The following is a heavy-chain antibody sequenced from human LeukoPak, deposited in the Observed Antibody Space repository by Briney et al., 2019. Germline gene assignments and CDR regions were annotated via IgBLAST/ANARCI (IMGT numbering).Heavy chain of an antibody. Sequence: SETLSFTCTVSGGSISSSSYYWGWIRQPPGKGLEWIGGIYYSGSTYYNPSLKSRVTISVDTSKNQFSLKLSSVTAADTAVYYCARVLEHGYSYGSYYYGMDVWGQGTTVTVSS. J-gene: IGHJ6*02. V-gene: IGHV4-39*07. CDR1: GGSISSSSYY. CDR3: ARVLEHGYSYGSYYYGMDV. D-gene: IGHD5-18*01. CDR2: IYYSGST.